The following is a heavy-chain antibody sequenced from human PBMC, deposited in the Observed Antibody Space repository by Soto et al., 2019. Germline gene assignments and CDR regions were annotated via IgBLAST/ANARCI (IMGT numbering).Heavy chain of an antibody. J-gene: IGHJ4*02. Sequence: SETLSLTCAVYGGSFSGYYWSWIRQPPGKGLEWIGEINHSGSTNYNPSLKSRVTISVDTSKNQFSLKLSSVTAADTAVYYCARATGTLRSRNCDYWGQGSLVTVSS. D-gene: IGHD1-1*01. V-gene: IGHV4-34*01. CDR1: GGSFSGYY. CDR2: INHSGST. CDR3: ARATGTLRSRNCDY.